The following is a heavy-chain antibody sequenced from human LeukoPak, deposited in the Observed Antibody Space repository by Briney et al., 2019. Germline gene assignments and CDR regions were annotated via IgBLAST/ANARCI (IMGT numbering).Heavy chain of an antibody. CDR3: AKGLRTSCLAGGVFDY. CDR1: GFTFSTYV. D-gene: IGHD5/OR15-5a*01. Sequence: PGGSLRLSCAASGFTFSTYVMSWVRQAPGKGLEWVSVISGSGGSTHNADSVKGRFTISRDNSKNTLYLQMDSLRAEDTAVYYCAKGLRTSCLAGGVFDYWGQGTLVTVSS. CDR2: ISGSGGST. V-gene: IGHV3-23*01. J-gene: IGHJ4*02.